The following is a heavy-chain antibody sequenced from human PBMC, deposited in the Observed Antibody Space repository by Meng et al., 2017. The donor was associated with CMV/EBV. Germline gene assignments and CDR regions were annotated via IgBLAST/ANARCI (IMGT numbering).Heavy chain of an antibody. D-gene: IGHD4-17*01. CDR2: IYTSGST. Sequence: HVQLQESGPGLVKPPETLSLPCTVSGGSIRSYYWSWIRQPAGKGLEWIGRIYTSGSTNYNPSLKSRVTMSVDTSKNQFSLKLSSVTAADTAVYYCARGPEVDYGDYVGLDYWGQGTLVTVSS. V-gene: IGHV4-4*07. CDR1: GGSIRSYY. CDR3: ARGPEVDYGDYVGLDY. J-gene: IGHJ4*02.